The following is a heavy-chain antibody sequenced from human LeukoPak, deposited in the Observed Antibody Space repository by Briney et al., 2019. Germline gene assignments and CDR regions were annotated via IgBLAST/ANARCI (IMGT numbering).Heavy chain of an antibody. D-gene: IGHD3-22*01. V-gene: IGHV3-53*01. CDR1: GFTVSSNY. J-gene: IGHJ4*02. CDR2: IYSGGST. Sequence: GGSLRLSCAASGFTVSSNYMSWVRQAPGKGLEWVSVIYSGGSTYYADSVKGRFTISRDNSKNTLYLQMNSLRAEDTAVYYCAKDYDSSGYLMGCWGQGTLVTVSS. CDR3: AKDYDSSGYLMGC.